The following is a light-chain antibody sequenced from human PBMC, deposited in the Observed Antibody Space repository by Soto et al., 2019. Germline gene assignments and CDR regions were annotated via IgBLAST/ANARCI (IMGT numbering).Light chain of an antibody. CDR3: QQFGSSPGFT. V-gene: IGKV3-20*01. CDR1: ESIESRY. CDR2: GTS. J-gene: IGKJ3*01. Sequence: EIGLTQSPATLSLSPGERATLSCRASESIESRYLAWYQQRPGQAPRLLIYGTSSRATGIPDRFSGSGSGTDFSLTISRLEPEDFAVYYCQQFGSSPGFTFGPGTKVDIK.